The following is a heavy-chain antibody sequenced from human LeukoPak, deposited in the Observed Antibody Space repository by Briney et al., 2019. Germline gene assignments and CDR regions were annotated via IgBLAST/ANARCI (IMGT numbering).Heavy chain of an antibody. D-gene: IGHD2-2*01. CDR2: IYSGGST. J-gene: IGHJ4*02. CDR1: GFTVSSNY. V-gene: IGHV3-53*01. Sequence: GGFLRLSCAASGFTVSSNYMSWVRQAPGKGLEWVSVIYSGGSTYYADSVKGRFTISRDNSKNTLYLQMNSLRAEDTAVYYCARDYCSSTSCYWALGYWGQGTLVTVSS. CDR3: ARDYCSSTSCYWALGY.